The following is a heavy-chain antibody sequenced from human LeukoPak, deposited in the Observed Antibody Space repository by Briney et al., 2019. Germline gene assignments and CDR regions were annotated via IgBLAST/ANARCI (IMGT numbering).Heavy chain of an antibody. D-gene: IGHD3-10*01. J-gene: IGHJ4*02. Sequence: GGSLRLSCAASEFTFSVYGMHWVRQAPGKGLEWVAVIWNDGSNKYYADSVKGRFTISRDNSKNTLYLQMNSLRAEDTAVYSCARASGPFGYWGQGTLVTVSS. CDR2: IWNDGSNK. V-gene: IGHV3-33*01. CDR3: ARASGPFGY. CDR1: EFTFSVYG.